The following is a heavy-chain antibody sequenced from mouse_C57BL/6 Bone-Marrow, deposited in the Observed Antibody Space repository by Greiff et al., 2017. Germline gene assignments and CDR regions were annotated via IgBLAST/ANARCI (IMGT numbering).Heavy chain of an antibody. CDR3: AGLYYYGSSYVDAY. CDR2: IDPASGNT. D-gene: IGHD1-1*01. J-gene: IGHJ3*01. CDR1: GFNITNTY. Sequence: EVKLLQSVAELARPGASVKLSCTASGFNITNTYMHWVKQRPEQGLEWIGRIDPASGNTKYAPKFQGKATLTADTSSNTAYLQLSSLTAEGTAIYYGAGLYYYGSSYVDAYWGQGTLVTVSA. V-gene: IGHV14-3*01.